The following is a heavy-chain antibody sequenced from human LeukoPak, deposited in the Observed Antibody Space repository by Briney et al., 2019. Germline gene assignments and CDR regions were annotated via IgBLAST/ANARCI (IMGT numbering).Heavy chain of an antibody. CDR3: AKDNGYCTSTSCFLEY. Sequence: GGSLRLSCVASGFTFNNYAMSWVRQAPGKGLEWVSAISGSGGSTYYADYVKGRFTISRDNSKSTLYLQMNSLGAEDTALYYCAKDNGYCTSTSCFLEYWGQGTLVTVSS. D-gene: IGHD2-2*03. CDR2: ISGSGGST. J-gene: IGHJ4*02. CDR1: GFTFNNYA. V-gene: IGHV3-23*01.